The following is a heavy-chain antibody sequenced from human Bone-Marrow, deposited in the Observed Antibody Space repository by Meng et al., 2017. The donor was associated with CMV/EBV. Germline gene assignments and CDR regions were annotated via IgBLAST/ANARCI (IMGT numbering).Heavy chain of an antibody. CDR1: GFTFSSYA. Sequence: GESLKISCAASGFTFSSYAMHGVRQAPGKGLEWVAVIAYDGSNKYYADSVKGRFTISRDNSKNTLYLQMNSLRAEDTAVYYCARGRLYGARRGYSGWYFDRWGRGTLVTVYS. J-gene: IGHJ2*01. CDR2: IAYDGSNK. V-gene: IGHV3-30*04. D-gene: IGHD5-12*01. CDR3: ARGRLYGARRGYSGWYFDR.